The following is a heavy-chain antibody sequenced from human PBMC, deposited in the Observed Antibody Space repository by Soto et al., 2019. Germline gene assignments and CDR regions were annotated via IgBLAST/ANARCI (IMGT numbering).Heavy chain of an antibody. D-gene: IGHD3-10*01. V-gene: IGHV4-39*01. CDR2: IYYSGST. CDR3: ARRVMVRGGTNYYYYYMDV. Sequence: PSETLSLTCTVSGCSISSSSYYWVWIRQPPGKGLEWIGSIYYSGSTYYNPSLKSRVTISVDTSKNQFSLKLSSVTAADAAVYYCARRVMVRGGTNYYYYYMDVWGKGTTVTVSS. CDR1: GCSISSSSYY. J-gene: IGHJ6*03.